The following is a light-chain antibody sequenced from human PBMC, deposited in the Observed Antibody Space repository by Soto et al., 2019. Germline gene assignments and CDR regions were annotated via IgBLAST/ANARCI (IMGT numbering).Light chain of an antibody. CDR2: EVN. V-gene: IGLV2-8*01. CDR3: NSHGGSNNFWV. J-gene: IGLJ3*02. CDR1: SSDVGAYNS. Sequence: QSALTQPPSASGSPGQSVTISCTGTSSDVGAYNSVSWYQQHPGKAPRLMIYEVNKRPSGVPDRFSGSKSGNMASLTVSGLQAEDEADYYCNSHGGSNNFWVFGGETKLTVL.